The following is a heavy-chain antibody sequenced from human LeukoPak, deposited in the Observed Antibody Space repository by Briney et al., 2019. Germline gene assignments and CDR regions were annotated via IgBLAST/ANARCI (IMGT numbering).Heavy chain of an antibody. J-gene: IGHJ4*02. CDR2: ISYDGSNK. CDR1: GFTFSSYG. V-gene: IGHV3-30*03. CDR3: TTRAGYYRSFDY. D-gene: IGHD3-22*01. Sequence: GGSLRLSCAASGFTFSSYGMHWVRQAPGKGLEWVAVISYDGSNKYYADSVKGRFTISRDNSKNTLYLQMNSLRAEDTAVYYYTTRAGYYRSFDYWGQGTLVTVSS.